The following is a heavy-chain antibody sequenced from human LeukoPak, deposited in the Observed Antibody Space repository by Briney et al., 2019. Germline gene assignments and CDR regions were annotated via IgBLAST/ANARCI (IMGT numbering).Heavy chain of an antibody. CDR1: DGSITNYD. CDR3: ARDQGSFDY. Sequence: SETLSLTCTVSDGSITNYDWSWVRQPPGKGLEFIGHVHYSGTANYNPSLRSRVTISVDTSKNQFSLKLSSVTAADTAVYYCARDQGSFDYWGQGTLVTVSS. CDR2: VHYSGTA. V-gene: IGHV4-59*12. J-gene: IGHJ4*02.